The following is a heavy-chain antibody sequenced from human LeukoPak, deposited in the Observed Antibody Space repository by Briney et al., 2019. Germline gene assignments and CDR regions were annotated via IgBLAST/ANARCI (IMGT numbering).Heavy chain of an antibody. CDR3: ARDDRGYCSSTSCSQGAFDI. D-gene: IGHD2-2*01. CDR1: GYTFTSYA. CDR2: INAGNGNT. V-gene: IGHV1-3*01. Sequence: GASVKVSCKASGYTFTSYAMHWVRQAPGERLEWMGWINAGNGNTKYSQKFQGRVTINRDTSASTAYMELSSLRCEDTAVYYCARDDRGYCSSTSCSQGAFDIWGQGTMVTVSS. J-gene: IGHJ3*02.